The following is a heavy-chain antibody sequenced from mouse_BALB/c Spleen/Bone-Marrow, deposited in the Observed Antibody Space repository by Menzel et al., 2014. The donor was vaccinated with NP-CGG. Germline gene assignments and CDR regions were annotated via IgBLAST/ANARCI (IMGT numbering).Heavy chain of an antibody. CDR2: IYPGDSDT. Sequence: EVQLQQSGTVLARPGASVKMSCKASGYSFTSYWIHWVKQRPGQGLEWIGAIYPGDSDTSFNQKFKDKAKLTAVTSASTAYMELSSLTNEDSAVYYCTRQTATLDYWGQGTTLTVSS. CDR1: GYSFTSYW. J-gene: IGHJ2*01. D-gene: IGHD1-2*01. CDR3: TRQTATLDY. V-gene: IGHV1-5*01.